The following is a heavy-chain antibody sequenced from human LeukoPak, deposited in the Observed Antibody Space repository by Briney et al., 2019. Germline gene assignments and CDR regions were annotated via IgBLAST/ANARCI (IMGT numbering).Heavy chain of an antibody. J-gene: IGHJ4*02. D-gene: IGHD1-14*01. V-gene: IGHV3-23*01. CDR1: GLSFSSFA. Sequence: GGSLRLSCAASGLSFSSFAMSWVRQGPARGLEWVSSIRGNGETLYADSVKGRFTLYSDYSRNTVYFQLNNLRVEDTGIYYCARASWVSTTDAVRWGQGTLVTVSS. CDR2: IRGNGET. CDR3: ARASWVSTTDAVR.